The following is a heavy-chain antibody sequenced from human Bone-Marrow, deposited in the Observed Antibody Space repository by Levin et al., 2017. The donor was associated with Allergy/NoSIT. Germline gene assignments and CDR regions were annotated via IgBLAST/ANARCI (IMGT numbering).Heavy chain of an antibody. V-gene: IGHV1-69*13. CDR2: IIPAFGST. D-gene: IGHD3-10*01. CDR3: ARARDGYYGSGSFDF. J-gene: IGHJ4*02. Sequence: ASVKVSCKASGGRFSNYAISWVRQAPGQGLEWMGGIIPAFGSTNYAQKFQGRVTLIADESTSTAYMELRSLKSEDTAVYYCARARDGYYGSGSFDFWGQGTLLTVSS. CDR1: GGRFSNYA.